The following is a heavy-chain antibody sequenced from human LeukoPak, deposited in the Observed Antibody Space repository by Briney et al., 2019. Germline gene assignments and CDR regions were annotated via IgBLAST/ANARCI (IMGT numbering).Heavy chain of an antibody. CDR2: IYYSGST. Sequence: TASETLSLTCTVSGGSISSYYWSWIRQPPGKGLECIGYIYYSGSTNYNPSLKSRVTISVDTSKNQFSLKLSSVTAADTAVYYCARDSGGTVSGAFDIWGQGTMVTVSS. CDR1: GGSISSYY. J-gene: IGHJ3*02. CDR3: ARDSGGTVSGAFDI. V-gene: IGHV4-59*01. D-gene: IGHD2-15*01.